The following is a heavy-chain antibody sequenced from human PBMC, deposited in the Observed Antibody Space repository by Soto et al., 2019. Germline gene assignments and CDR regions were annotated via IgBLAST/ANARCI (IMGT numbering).Heavy chain of an antibody. V-gene: IGHV3-30-3*01. CDR3: ARGQNSGSYYSPVLDY. D-gene: IGHD1-26*01. Sequence: GGSLRLSCAASGFTFSSYAMHWVRQAPGKGLEWVAVISYDGSNKYYADSMKGRFTISRDNSKNTLYLQMNSLRAEDTAVYYCARGQNSGSYYSPVLDYWGQGTLVTVSS. J-gene: IGHJ4*02. CDR1: GFTFSSYA. CDR2: ISYDGSNK.